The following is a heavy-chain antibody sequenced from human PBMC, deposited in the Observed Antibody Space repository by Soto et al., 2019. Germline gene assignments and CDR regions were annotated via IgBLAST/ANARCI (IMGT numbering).Heavy chain of an antibody. Sequence: GKGPEWIGYIYSSGSTNYNPSLKSRDTISVDTSTNQFSLKLSSVAAADTAVYYCAIHFFFQAEDGIRALCTVSAFLQNRSSDL. D-gene: IGHD1-26*01. CDR3: AIHFFFQAEDGIRALCTVSAFLQNRSSDL. CDR2: IYSSGST. V-gene: IGHV4-59*08. J-gene: IGHJ2*01.